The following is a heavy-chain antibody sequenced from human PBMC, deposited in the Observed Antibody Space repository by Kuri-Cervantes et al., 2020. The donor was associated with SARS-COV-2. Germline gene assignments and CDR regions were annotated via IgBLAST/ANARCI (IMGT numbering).Heavy chain of an antibody. CDR3: ARALGY. CDR2: IYHSGST. CDR1: GYSISSGYY. J-gene: IGHJ4*02. D-gene: IGHD7-27*01. Sequence: SETLSLTCAVSGYSISSGYYWGWIRQPPGKGLEWIGSIYHSGSTYYNPSLKSRVTISVDTSKNQFSLKLSSVTAADTAVYYCARALGYWGQGTLVTVSS. V-gene: IGHV4-38-2*01.